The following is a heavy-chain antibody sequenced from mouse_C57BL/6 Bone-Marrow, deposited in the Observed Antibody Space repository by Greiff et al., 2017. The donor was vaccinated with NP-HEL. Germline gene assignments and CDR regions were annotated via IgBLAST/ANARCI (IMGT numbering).Heavy chain of an antibody. V-gene: IGHV1-61*01. D-gene: IGHD1-1*02. Sequence: QVQLQQPGAELVRPGSSVKLSCKASGYTFTSYWMDWVKQRPGQGLEWIGNIYPSDSETHYNQKFKDKATLTVDKSSSTAYMQLSSLTSEDSAVYYCARGVWSPYYFDYWGQGTTLTVSS. CDR2: IYPSDSET. CDR1: GYTFTSYW. CDR3: ARGVWSPYYFDY. J-gene: IGHJ2*01.